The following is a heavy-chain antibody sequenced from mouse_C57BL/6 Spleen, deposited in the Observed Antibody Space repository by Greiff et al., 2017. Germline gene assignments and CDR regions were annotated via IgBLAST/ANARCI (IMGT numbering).Heavy chain of an antibody. CDR3: ASSDLLLQVVAGDLDY. Sequence: QVQLQQPGAELVKPGASVKLSCKASGYTFTSYWMHWVKQRPGQGLEWIGMIHPNSGSTNYNEKFKSKATLTVDKSSSTAYMQLRRLTSEDSAVYYCASSDLLLQVVAGDLDYWGQGTTLTVSS. V-gene: IGHV1-64*01. CDR2: IHPNSGST. J-gene: IGHJ2*01. CDR1: GYTFTSYW. D-gene: IGHD1-1*01.